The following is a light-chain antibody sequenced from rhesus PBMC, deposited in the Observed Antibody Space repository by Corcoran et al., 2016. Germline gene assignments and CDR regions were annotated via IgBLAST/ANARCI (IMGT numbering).Light chain of an antibody. Sequence: GDRVTVTCRASQGINKELSWYQQKPGTAPTLLIYAASSLETGVSSRVSGSGSETDFTLTITSLQPEDVATYYCLQDYATPWTFGQGTKVEIK. CDR3: LQDYATPWT. J-gene: IGKJ1*01. V-gene: IGKV1-94*01. CDR2: AAS. CDR1: QGINKE.